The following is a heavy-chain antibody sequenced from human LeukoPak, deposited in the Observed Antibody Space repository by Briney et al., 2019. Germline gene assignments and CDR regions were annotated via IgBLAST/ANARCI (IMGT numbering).Heavy chain of an antibody. D-gene: IGHD2-15*01. CDR2: IYISGDT. J-gene: IGHJ2*01. CDR1: GGSVSSYF. V-gene: IGHV4-4*07. Sequence: PSETLSLTCSVSGGSVSSYFWSWIRQPAGKGLEWIGRIYISGDTTYNPSLKSQVTMSADTSKNQFSLKLTSVTAADTALYYCARDWRYSFDLWGRGTLVTVSS. CDR3: ARDWRYSFDL.